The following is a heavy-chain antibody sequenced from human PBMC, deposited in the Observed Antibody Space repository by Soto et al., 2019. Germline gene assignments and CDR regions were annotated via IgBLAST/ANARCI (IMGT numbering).Heavy chain of an antibody. CDR1: GFTFNNYA. J-gene: IGHJ4*02. V-gene: IGHV3-23*01. CDR2: ISGSAGST. CDR3: AKAGGAAGTVDYFDY. Sequence: DVQLLESGGGLVQPGGSLRLSCAASGFTFNNYAINWVRQSPGKGLEWVSVISGSAGSTYYADSVKGRFTITRDNSKNTLYLQMSSLRVEDTAVYYCAKAGGAAGTVDYFDYWGQGTLVTVSS. D-gene: IGHD6-13*01.